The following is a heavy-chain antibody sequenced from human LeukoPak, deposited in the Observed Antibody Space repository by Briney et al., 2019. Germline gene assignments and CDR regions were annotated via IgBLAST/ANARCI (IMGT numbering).Heavy chain of an antibody. CDR1: DGSISGYY. V-gene: IGHV4-4*07. CDR3: ARHWSHSVAQFGRSFWFDP. CDR2: MDTSGHT. J-gene: IGHJ5*02. Sequence: KTSETLSLTCIVSDGSISGYYWSWIRQPAGKGLEWIGHMDTSGHTNYNSSLMSRVTMSVDTSKNQFSLRLTSVTAADTAVYYCARHWSHSVAQFGRSFWFDPWGQGTLVTVSS. D-gene: IGHD2-15*01.